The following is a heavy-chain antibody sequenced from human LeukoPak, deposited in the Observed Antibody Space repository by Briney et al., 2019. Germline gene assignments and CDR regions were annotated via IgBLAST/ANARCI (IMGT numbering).Heavy chain of an antibody. CDR1: GYSYTTYW. CDR2: INPGDSDT. CDR3: ARLPYYDILTGYSYFVY. Sequence: GESLKISCKDSGYSYTTYWIGWVRQMPGKGLEWIGIINPGDSDTKYSPSLHGQVTMSADNSISTAYLQWSSLKASDTAMYYCARLPYYDILTGYSYFVYWGQGTLVTVSS. J-gene: IGHJ4*02. V-gene: IGHV5-51*01. D-gene: IGHD3-9*01.